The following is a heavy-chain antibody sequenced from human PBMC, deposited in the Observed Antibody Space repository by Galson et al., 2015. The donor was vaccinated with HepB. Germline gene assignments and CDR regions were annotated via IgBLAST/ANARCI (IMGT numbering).Heavy chain of an antibody. CDR2: VNSGGGT. CDR3: ATTHPGSGSYSAFDI. J-gene: IGHJ3*02. V-gene: IGHV3-23*01. Sequence: SLTLSGAASGFTFSSYSMCWVRQAPGKGLAWVSAVNSGGGTNYADSVKGLFTVSRDNTKDAVYLQMNSLRAEDTALYYCATTHPGSGSYSAFDIWGQGTMVTVSS. D-gene: IGHD3-10*01. CDR1: GFTFSSYS.